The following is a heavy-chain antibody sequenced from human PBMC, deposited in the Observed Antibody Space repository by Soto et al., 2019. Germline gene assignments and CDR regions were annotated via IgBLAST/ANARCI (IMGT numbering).Heavy chain of an antibody. CDR1: GGSFSGYY. CDR2: INHSGRT. D-gene: IGHD3-10*01. V-gene: IGHV4-34*01. Sequence: QVQLQPWGAGLLTPSETLSLTCAVYGGSFSGYYWSWIRQPPGKGLEWIGEINHSGRTNYTPSLKSRVTIAEDSSNNQLSRKLSSVTAADTSVYYCARRGITMVRGVIRNNYYYDSYMDVWGKGTTVTVSS. J-gene: IGHJ6*03. CDR3: ARRGITMVRGVIRNNYYYDSYMDV.